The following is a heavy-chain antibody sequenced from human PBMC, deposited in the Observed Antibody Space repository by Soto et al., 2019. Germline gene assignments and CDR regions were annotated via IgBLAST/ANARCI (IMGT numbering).Heavy chain of an antibody. V-gene: IGHV3-23*01. J-gene: IGHJ4*02. CDR2: IGASGDIT. CDR1: GFSFTNFA. Sequence: PVGSLRLSCAAPGFSFTNFAMSWVRQAPGKGLEWVAGIGASGDITWYADSVKGRLSISRDNSKNTLYLQLNSPRFEDTAVYYCAKDDFTDRGDDYFDYWGPGTLVTVSS. D-gene: IGHD2-21*02. CDR3: AKDDFTDRGDDYFDY.